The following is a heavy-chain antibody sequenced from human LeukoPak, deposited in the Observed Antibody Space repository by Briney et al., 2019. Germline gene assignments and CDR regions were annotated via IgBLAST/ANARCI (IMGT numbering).Heavy chain of an antibody. D-gene: IGHD1-1*01. V-gene: IGHV4-61*01. J-gene: IGHJ4*02. CDR3: ARDLELERNRWNYFES. CDR1: GGSISSSSYY. CDR2: IDYSGIT. Sequence: SETLSLTCTVSGGSISSSSYYWGWIRQPPGKGLEWLGCIDYSGITQYNPSLKSRVTISVDTSKQQFSLKLSSVTAADTAVYYCARDLELERNRWNYFESWGQGTLVTVSS.